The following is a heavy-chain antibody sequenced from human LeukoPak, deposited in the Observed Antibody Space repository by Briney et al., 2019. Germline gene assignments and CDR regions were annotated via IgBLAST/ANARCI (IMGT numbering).Heavy chain of an antibody. CDR1: GYTFTSYG. J-gene: IGHJ6*03. Sequence: ASVKVSCKASGYTFTSYGISWVRQAPGQGLEWMGWISAYNGNTNYAQKLQGRVTMTTDTSTSTAYMELRSLRSDDTAVYYCARMTTVVTTFYYYYYMDVWGKGTAVTVSS. CDR2: ISAYNGNT. CDR3: ARMTTVVTTFYYYYYMDV. V-gene: IGHV1-18*01. D-gene: IGHD4-23*01.